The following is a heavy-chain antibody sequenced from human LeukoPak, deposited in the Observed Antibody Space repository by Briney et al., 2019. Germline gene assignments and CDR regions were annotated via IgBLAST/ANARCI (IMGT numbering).Heavy chain of an antibody. CDR1: GFIFSTYE. CDR2: IYSGGST. Sequence: GGSLRLSCAASGFIFSTYEMNWVRQAPGKGLEWVSVIYSGGSTEYADSVRGRFTISRDKSSNTLYLQMNSLRAEDTAVYFCAAEKPGTGTFLDYWGQGTLVTVSS. V-gene: IGHV3-53*01. J-gene: IGHJ4*02. CDR3: AAEKPGTGTFLDY. D-gene: IGHD1-1*01.